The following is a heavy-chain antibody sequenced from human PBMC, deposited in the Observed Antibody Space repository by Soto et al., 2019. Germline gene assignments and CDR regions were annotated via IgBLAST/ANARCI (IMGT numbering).Heavy chain of an antibody. Sequence: QIQLVQSGAEEQKPGASVKVSCKASGYTFTSYAMHWVRQAPGQRLEWMGWINAGNGNTKYSQKFQGRVTITRDTSASTADMELSSLRSEDTAVYYCARSIVVVTALDYWGQRTLVTVSS. V-gene: IGHV1-3*05. CDR1: GYTFTSYA. J-gene: IGHJ4*02. CDR2: INAGNGNT. CDR3: ARSIVVVTALDY. D-gene: IGHD2-21*02.